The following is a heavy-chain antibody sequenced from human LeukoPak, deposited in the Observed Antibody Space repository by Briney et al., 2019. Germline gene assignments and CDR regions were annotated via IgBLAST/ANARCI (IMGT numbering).Heavy chain of an antibody. CDR2: ISSGSSPT. J-gene: IGHJ4*02. D-gene: IGHD3-16*01. Sequence: GRSLRLACAAAGFTFSSDSMNWVRQAPGKGLEWVSHISSGSSPTYHADSVRGRFTISRDHAKQSLYLQMTSLRVEDTAVSYCARGDDGAYWGQGTLVTVSS. CDR3: ARGDDGAY. CDR1: GFTFSSDS. V-gene: IGHV3-48*04.